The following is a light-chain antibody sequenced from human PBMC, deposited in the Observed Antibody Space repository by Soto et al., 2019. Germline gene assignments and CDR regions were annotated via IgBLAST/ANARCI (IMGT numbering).Light chain of an antibody. Sequence: QPVLTQSSSASASLGSSVKLTCTLSSGHISNIIAWHQQQPGKAPRYLMKLERSGNYIKGSGVPDRFSGSSSGADRYLTISNPQSEDEADYYCETWDSNTRVFGGGTKLTVL. V-gene: IGLV4-60*03. CDR2: LERSGNY. J-gene: IGLJ2*01. CDR3: ETWDSNTRV. CDR1: SGHISNI.